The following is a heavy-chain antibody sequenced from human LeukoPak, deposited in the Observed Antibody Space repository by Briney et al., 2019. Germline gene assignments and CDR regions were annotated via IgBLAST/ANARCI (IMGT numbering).Heavy chain of an antibody. D-gene: IGHD2-15*01. CDR3: AREGPGYCSGGSCSPLLYYYYYMDV. V-gene: IGHV4-59*01. J-gene: IGHJ6*03. CDR1: GGSISSYY. CDR2: TYYSGST. Sequence: PETLSLTCTVSGGSISSYYWSWIRHPPGKGREWVGYTYYSGSTNYNPSLKSRVTISVDTSKKQFSLKLSSVTAADTAVYYCAREGPGYCSGGSCSPLLYYYYYMDVWGKGTTVTVSS.